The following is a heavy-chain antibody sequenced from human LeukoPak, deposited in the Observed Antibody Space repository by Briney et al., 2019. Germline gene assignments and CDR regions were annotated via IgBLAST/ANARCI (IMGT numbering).Heavy chain of an antibody. J-gene: IGHJ6*03. V-gene: IGHV3-23*01. Sequence: PGGSLRLSCAASGFTFSSYAMSWVRQAPGKGLEWVSAISGSGGSTYYADSVKGRFTISRDNSKNTLYLQMNSLRAEDTAVYYCAKGVMTTVTPCYYMDVWGKGTTVTVSS. D-gene: IGHD4-11*01. CDR2: ISGSGGST. CDR1: GFTFSSYA. CDR3: AKGVMTTVTPCYYMDV.